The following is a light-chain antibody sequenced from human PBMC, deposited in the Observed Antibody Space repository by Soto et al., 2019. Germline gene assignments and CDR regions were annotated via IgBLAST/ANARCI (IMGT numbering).Light chain of an antibody. CDR1: SSDVGGYAY. CDR2: EVS. V-gene: IGLV2-14*01. Sequence: QSALTQPASVSGSPGQSITISCTGTSSDVGGYAYVSCYQQHPGKAPKLMIFEVSNRPSGVSNRFSGSKSGNAASLTISGLQAEDEADYYCSSYTSSSTLVFGAGTKLTVL. J-gene: IGLJ1*01. CDR3: SSYTSSSTLV.